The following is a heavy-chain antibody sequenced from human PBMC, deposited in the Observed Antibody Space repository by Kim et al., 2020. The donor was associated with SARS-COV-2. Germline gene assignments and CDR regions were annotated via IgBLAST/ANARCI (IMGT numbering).Heavy chain of an antibody. D-gene: IGHD3-9*01. CDR1: GFTFTSSA. CDR2: IVVGSGNT. CDR3: AAAGIDYYDILTGYQGYYGMDV. J-gene: IGHJ6*02. Sequence: SVKVSCKASGFTFTSSAVQWVRQARGQRLEWIGWIVVGSGNTNYAQKFQERVTITRDMSTSTAYMELSSLRSEDTAVYYCAAAGIDYYDILTGYQGYYGMDVWGQGTTVTVSS. V-gene: IGHV1-58*01.